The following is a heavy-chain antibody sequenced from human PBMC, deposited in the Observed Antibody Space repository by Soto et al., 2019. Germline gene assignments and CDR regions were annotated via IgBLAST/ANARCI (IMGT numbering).Heavy chain of an antibody. CDR1: GGSVSSGSYY. V-gene: IGHV4-61*01. J-gene: IGHJ4*02. CDR3: VKEGGYSGSYYFDY. CDR2: IYYSGST. Sequence: SETLSLTCTVSGGSVSSGSYYWSWIRQPPGKGLEWIGYIYYSGSTNYNPSLKSRVTISVDTSKNQFSLKLSSVTAADTAVYYCVKEGGYSGSYYFDYWGQGTLVTVSS. D-gene: IGHD5-12*01.